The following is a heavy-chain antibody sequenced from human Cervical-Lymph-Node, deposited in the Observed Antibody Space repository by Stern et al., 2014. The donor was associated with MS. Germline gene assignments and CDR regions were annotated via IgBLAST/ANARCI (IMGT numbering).Heavy chain of an antibody. D-gene: IGHD4-17*01. J-gene: IGHJ4*02. CDR3: ARGYGYFDY. Sequence: EVQLVESGGRLVQPGGSLRLSCAASGLTLSLYGMNWVRQAPGKGLEWVSYISSSSSTIYYADSVEGRFTISRDHAQNSLYLKLNSLRAEDTAVYYCARGYGYFDYWGQGTLVTVSS. CDR2: ISSSSSTI. V-gene: IGHV3-48*01. CDR1: GLTLSLYG.